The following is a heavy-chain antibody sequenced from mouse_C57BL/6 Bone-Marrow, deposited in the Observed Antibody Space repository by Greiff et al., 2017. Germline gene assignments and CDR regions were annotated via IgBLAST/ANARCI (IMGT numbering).Heavy chain of an antibody. Sequence: QVQLQQSGPELVKPGASVKLSCKASGYTFTSYDINWVKQRPGQGLEWIGWIYPRDGSTKYNEKFKGKATLTVDTSSSTAYMELHSLTSEDSAVYCCARLESDGSSRDWYFDVWGTGTTVTVSS. CDR3: ARLESDGSSRDWYFDV. CDR1: GYTFTSYD. D-gene: IGHD1-1*01. CDR2: IYPRDGST. J-gene: IGHJ1*03. V-gene: IGHV1-85*01.